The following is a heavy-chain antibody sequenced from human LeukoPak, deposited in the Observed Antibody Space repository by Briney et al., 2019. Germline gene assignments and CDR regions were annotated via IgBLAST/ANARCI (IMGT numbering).Heavy chain of an antibody. V-gene: IGHV3-48*03. D-gene: IGHD2-15*01. J-gene: IGHJ4*02. CDR3: ARDLDCSGGSCYGWYFDY. Sequence: GGSLRLSCAASGFTFSSYEMNWVRQAPGKGLEGVSYISSSGSTIHYADSVKGRFTISRDNAKNSLYLQMNSLRAEDTAVYYCARDLDCSGGSCYGWYFDYWGQGTLVTVSS. CDR1: GFTFSSYE. CDR2: ISSSGSTI.